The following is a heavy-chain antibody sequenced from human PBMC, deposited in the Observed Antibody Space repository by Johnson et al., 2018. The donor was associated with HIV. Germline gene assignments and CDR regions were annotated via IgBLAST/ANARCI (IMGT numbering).Heavy chain of an antibody. CDR1: GFTFSDYY. D-gene: IGHD5-24*01. Sequence: QVQLVESGGGLVKPGGSLSLSCAASGFTFSDYYMSWIRQAPGKGLEWVSYFSSSGSTLYYEASVKGRFTISRDNAKNSLFLQMKSLRAEDTAVYYCARVGRGEMATAPLDAFDIWGQGTMVTVSS. V-gene: IGHV3-11*04. CDR2: FSSSGSTL. CDR3: ARVGRGEMATAPLDAFDI. J-gene: IGHJ3*02.